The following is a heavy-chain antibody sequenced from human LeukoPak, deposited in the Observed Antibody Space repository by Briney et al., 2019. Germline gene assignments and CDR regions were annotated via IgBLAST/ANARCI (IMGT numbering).Heavy chain of an antibody. CDR3: ARALAARPPAYYYYYYMDV. CDR1: GGSISSHY. CDR2: IYYSGST. D-gene: IGHD6-6*01. V-gene: IGHV4-59*11. Sequence: SETLSLTCTVSGGSISSHYWSWIRQPPGKGLEWIGYIYYSGSTNYNPFLKSRVTISVDTSKNQFSLKLSSVTAADTAVYYCARALAARPPAYYYYYYMDVWGKGTTVTVSS. J-gene: IGHJ6*03.